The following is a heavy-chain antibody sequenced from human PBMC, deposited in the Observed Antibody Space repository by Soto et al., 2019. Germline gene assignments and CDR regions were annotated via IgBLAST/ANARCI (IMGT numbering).Heavy chain of an antibody. CDR2: IYRSGDT. CDR3: ARGAAAGVDYGMDV. CDR1: GGSMTGYY. D-gene: IGHD6-13*01. J-gene: IGHJ6*02. Sequence: QVRLQESGPGLVKAWETLSLTCSVSGGSMTGYYWNWIRQPAGKGLEWIGRIYRSGDTNYNPSLKSRVTMAVDTSKNKCSLKVNSVTAADTALYFFARGAAAGVDYGMDVWCQGTTVTVSS. V-gene: IGHV4-4*07.